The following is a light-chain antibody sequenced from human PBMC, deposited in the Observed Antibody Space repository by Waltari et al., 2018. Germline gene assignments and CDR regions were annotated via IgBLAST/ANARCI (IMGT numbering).Light chain of an antibody. CDR1: QSITKRY. CDR2: GAS. V-gene: IGKV3-20*01. Sequence: VLTQSPGTLSLSPGEIATFPCRASQSITKRYFAWYQQNPGQAPRLLIYGASSRAPGIPDRFSGSGSGTDFTLTISRLEPEDFAVYYCQQYGSSVMYTFGQGTKLEIK. J-gene: IGKJ2*01. CDR3: QQYGSSVMYT.